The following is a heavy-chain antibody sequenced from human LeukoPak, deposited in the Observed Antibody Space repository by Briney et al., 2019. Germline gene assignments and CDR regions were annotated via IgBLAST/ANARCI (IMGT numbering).Heavy chain of an antibody. V-gene: IGHV4-4*07. J-gene: IGHJ3*02. D-gene: IGHD5-18*01. CDR1: GCSITSYY. Sequence: SETLSLTCTGSGCSITSYYWSWIRQPPGKGLEWIGRVFATGSTNYNPSLKSRVTMSVDASRNQFSLKLSSVTAADTAVYYCARLIQAMGAFDIWGQGTMVTVSS. CDR3: ARLIQAMGAFDI. CDR2: VFATGST.